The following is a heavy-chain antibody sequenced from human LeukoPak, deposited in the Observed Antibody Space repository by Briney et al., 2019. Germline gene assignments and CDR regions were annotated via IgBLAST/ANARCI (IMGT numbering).Heavy chain of an antibody. D-gene: IGHD3-22*01. CDR3: ARGRYYYDSSGGNWFDP. CDR2: IVVGSGNT. CDR1: GFTFTSSA. J-gene: IGHJ5*02. Sequence: GASVKVSCKASGFTFTSSAVQWVRQARGQRLEWIGWIVVGSGNTNYAQKFQERVTITRDTSTSTVYMELSSLRSEDTAVYYCARGRYYYDSSGGNWFDPWGQGTLVTVSS. V-gene: IGHV1-58*01.